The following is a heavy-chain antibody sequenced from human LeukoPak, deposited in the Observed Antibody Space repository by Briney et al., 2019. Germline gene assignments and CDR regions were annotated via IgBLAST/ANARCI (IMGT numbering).Heavy chain of an antibody. Sequence: GGSLRLSCAASGFTFSSYEMNWVRQAPGKGLEWVSYISSSGSTIYYADSVKGRFTISRDNAKNSLYLQMNSLRAEDTAVYYCARSARNYDILTGYSSDGAFDIWGQGTMVTVSS. CDR3: ARSARNYDILTGYSSDGAFDI. CDR1: GFTFSSYE. V-gene: IGHV3-48*03. J-gene: IGHJ3*02. D-gene: IGHD3-9*01. CDR2: ISSSGSTI.